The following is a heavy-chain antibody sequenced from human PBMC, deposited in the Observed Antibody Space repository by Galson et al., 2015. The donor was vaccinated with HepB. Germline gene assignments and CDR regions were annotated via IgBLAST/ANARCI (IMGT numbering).Heavy chain of an antibody. Sequence: SVKVSCKASGYTFTSYDITWVRQAPGQGLEWMGRISAHNGNTNYAQKLQGRVTITTDTSTNTAYMELRSLRSDDTAVYYCARVGYGGTYPSDYWGQGTLVTVSS. J-gene: IGHJ4*02. CDR3: ARVGYGGTYPSDY. V-gene: IGHV1-18*01. CDR1: GYTFTSYD. D-gene: IGHD1-26*01. CDR2: ISAHNGNT.